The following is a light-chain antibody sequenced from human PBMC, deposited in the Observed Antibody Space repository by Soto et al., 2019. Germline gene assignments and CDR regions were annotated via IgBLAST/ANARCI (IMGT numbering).Light chain of an antibody. CDR3: IQDFISPPT. Sequence: AIQMTQSPSSLSASLGDRVTITCRASQGIRGDLGWYQQKPGKAPKLLISATSTLQSGVPSRFSGRGSGTNFTLTISSLQPEDFATYSCIQDFISPPTVGKGTKVEIK. CDR2: ATS. J-gene: IGKJ1*01. V-gene: IGKV1-6*01. CDR1: QGIRGD.